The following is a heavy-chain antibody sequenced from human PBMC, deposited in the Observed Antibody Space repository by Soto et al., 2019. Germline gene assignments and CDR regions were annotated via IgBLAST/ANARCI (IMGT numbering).Heavy chain of an antibody. CDR1: GFRCDEYN. CDR3: ARETLSYGSALDV. CDR2: IRWNGANT. D-gene: IGHD3-16*01. J-gene: IGHJ6*02. V-gene: IGHV3-43*01. Sequence: GGYLRLSWADSGFRCDEYNLHWVRQDTGKGLEWVSLIRWNGANTYCADSVKGRFTISRDGTTKSVSLQITSLKREDTGLYYCARETLSYGSALDVWGQGTTVTVS.